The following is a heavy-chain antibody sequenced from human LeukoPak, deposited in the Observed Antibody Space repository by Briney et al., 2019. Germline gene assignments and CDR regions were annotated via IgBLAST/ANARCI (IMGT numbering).Heavy chain of an antibody. Sequence: ATVKISCKVSGYTFTDYYMHWVQQAPGKGLEWMGLVDPEDGETIYAEKFQGRVTITADTSTDTAYMELSSLRSEDTAVYYCAKGYSYGSYYFDYWGQGTLVTVSS. D-gene: IGHD5-18*01. CDR2: VDPEDGET. J-gene: IGHJ4*02. CDR1: GYTFTDYY. V-gene: IGHV1-69-2*01. CDR3: AKGYSYGSYYFDY.